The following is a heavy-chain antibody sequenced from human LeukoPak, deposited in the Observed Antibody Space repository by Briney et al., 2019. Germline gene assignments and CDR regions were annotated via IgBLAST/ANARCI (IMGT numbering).Heavy chain of an antibody. CDR3: ARDHAAAGIYFDY. Sequence: ASVKLSCKASGYTFTSYYMHWVRQAPGQGLEWMGIINLSGGSTSYAQKFQGRVTMTRDTSTSTVYMDLSSLRSEDTAVYYCARDHAAAGIYFDYWGQGTLVTVSS. J-gene: IGHJ4*02. CDR1: GYTFTSYY. V-gene: IGHV1-46*01. D-gene: IGHD6-13*01. CDR2: INLSGGST.